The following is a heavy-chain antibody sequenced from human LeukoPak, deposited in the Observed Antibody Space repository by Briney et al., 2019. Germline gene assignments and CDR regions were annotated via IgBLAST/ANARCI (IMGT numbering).Heavy chain of an antibody. CDR3: ARGDDYSPYGMDV. V-gene: IGHV6-1*01. J-gene: IGHJ6*02. CDR1: GDSVSSNSVA. CDR2: TCYRSKWYI. Sequence: SQTLSLTCAISGDSVSSNSVAWIWIRQSPSRGLEWLGRTCYRSKWYIDYAESVKSRIIINPDTSKNQFSLQLSSVTPEDTAVYYCARGDDYSPYGMDVWGQGTTVTVSS. D-gene: IGHD4-11*01.